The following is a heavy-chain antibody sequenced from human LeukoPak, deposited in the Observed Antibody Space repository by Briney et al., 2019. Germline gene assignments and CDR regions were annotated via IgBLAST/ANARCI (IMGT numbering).Heavy chain of an antibody. CDR2: INHSGSA. D-gene: IGHD3-22*01. V-gene: IGHV4-34*01. CDR1: GGSFSGYY. CDR3: TKSDGSGLIRI. J-gene: IGHJ3*02. Sequence: SETLSLTCAVYGGSFSGYYWSWIRQPPGKGLEWIGEINHSGSANYNPSLKSRVTISVDTSKNQFSLKLSSVTAADTAVYYCTKSDGSGLIRICGRGTMVTVSS.